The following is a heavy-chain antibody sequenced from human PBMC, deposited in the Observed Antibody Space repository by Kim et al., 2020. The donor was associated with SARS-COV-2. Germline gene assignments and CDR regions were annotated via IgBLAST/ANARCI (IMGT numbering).Heavy chain of an antibody. CDR2: INHSGST. D-gene: IGHD3-10*01. CDR3: ARVRITMVRGVPGVVRWF. V-gene: IGHV4-34*01. CDR1: GGSFSGYY. Sequence: SETLSLTCAVYGGSFSGYYWSWIRQPPGKGLEWIGEINHSGSTNYNPSLKSRVTISVDTSKNQFSLKLSSVTAADTAVYYCARVRITMVRGVPGVVRWF. J-gene: IGHJ5*01.